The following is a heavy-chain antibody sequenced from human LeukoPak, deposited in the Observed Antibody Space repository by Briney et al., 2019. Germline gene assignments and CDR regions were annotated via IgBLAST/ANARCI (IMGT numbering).Heavy chain of an antibody. CDR2: IYHSGST. D-gene: IGHD3-22*01. CDR1: GYSISSGYY. Sequence: SETLSLTCAVSGYSISSGYYWGWIRQPPGKGLEWIGSIYHSGSTYYNPSLKSRATISVDTSKNQFSLKLSSVTAADTAVYYCARRGITMIVVVKEDWFDPWGQGTLVTVSS. V-gene: IGHV4-38-2*01. J-gene: IGHJ5*02. CDR3: ARRGITMIVVVKEDWFDP.